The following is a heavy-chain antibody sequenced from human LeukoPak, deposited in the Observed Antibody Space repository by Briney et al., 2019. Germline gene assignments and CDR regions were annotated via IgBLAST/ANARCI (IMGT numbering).Heavy chain of an antibody. CDR3: AKGLPSGTMMWD. J-gene: IGHJ4*02. D-gene: IGHD3-22*01. Sequence: GGSLRLSCAASGFTFSRYAMSWVPQAPGKGLEWVSAISGSGGSTYYADSVKGRFTISRDNSKNTLSLQMNSLRAEDTAVYYCAKGLPSGTMMWDWGQGTLVTVSS. V-gene: IGHV3-23*01. CDR2: ISGSGGST. CDR1: GFTFSRYA.